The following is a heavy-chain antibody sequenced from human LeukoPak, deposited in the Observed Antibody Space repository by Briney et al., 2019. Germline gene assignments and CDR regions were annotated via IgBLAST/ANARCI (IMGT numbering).Heavy chain of an antibody. V-gene: IGHV4-39*01. CDR2: IYYSGST. Sequence: ASETLSLTCTVSGGSISSSSYYWGWIRQPPGKGLEWIGSIYYSGSTYYNPSLKSRVTISVDTSKNQFSLKLISVTAAATAVYYCARVGTPVDYWGQGTLVTVSS. D-gene: IGHD4-23*01. J-gene: IGHJ4*02. CDR1: GGSISSSSYY. CDR3: ARVGTPVDY.